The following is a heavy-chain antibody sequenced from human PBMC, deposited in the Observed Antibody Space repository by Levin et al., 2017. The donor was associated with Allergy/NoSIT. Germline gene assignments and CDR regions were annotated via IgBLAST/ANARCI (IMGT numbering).Heavy chain of an antibody. J-gene: IGHJ6*03. Sequence: GGSLRLSCAASGFTFDDYGMSWVRQAPGKGLEWVSGIKWNGGSTGYADSVKGRFTISRDNAKNSLYLQMNSLRAEDTALYYCARGLYSSGCCYMDVWGKGTTVTVSS. CDR3: ARGLYSSGCCYMDV. CDR1: GFTFDDYG. V-gene: IGHV3-20*04. CDR2: IKWNGGST. D-gene: IGHD6-19*01.